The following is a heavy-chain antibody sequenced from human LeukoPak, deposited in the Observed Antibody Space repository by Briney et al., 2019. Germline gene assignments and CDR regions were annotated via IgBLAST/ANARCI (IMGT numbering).Heavy chain of an antibody. J-gene: IGHJ5*02. D-gene: IGHD2-8*01. V-gene: IGHV4-30-4*08. CDR3: ARVAGPIVLMVYATHKRGNWFDP. CDR2: IYYSGST. Sequence: SETLSLTCTVSGGSISSGDYCWTWIRQPPGKGLEWIGYIYYSGSTYYNPSLKSRITISVDTSKNQFSLKLSSVTAADTAVYYCARVAGPIVLMVYATHKRGNWFDPWGQGTLVTVSS. CDR1: GGSISSGDYC.